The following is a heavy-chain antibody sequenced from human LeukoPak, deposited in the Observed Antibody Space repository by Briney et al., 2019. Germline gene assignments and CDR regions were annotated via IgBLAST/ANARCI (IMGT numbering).Heavy chain of an antibody. J-gene: IGHJ4*02. V-gene: IGHV3-23*01. CDR1: GFTFSGYA. CDR3: ANDRSLVVVTAFDY. Sequence: PGGSLRLSCAASGFTFSGYAMSWVRQAPGKGLEWVSTISGSSGSTFYADSVKGRFTISRDNSKNTLYLQMNSLGAEDTAVYYCANDRSLVVVTAFDYWGQGTLVTVSS. CDR2: ISGSSGST. D-gene: IGHD2-21*02.